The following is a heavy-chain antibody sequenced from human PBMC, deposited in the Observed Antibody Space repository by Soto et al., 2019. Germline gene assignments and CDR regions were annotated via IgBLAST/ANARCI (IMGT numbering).Heavy chain of an antibody. CDR1: GFSLANLP. D-gene: IGHD6-19*01. CDR3: AKGTHHNIGWPYYFDA. CDR2: ISPRGDNI. J-gene: IGHJ4*02. Sequence: PXGCLRLSCVASGFSLANLPMDWVRQTPGKGLEWISYISPRGDNIYYAESVKGRFTISRDNARNSLFLQMNSLRDEDAALYYCAKGTHHNIGWPYYFDAWAQGVPVTVSS. V-gene: IGHV3-48*02.